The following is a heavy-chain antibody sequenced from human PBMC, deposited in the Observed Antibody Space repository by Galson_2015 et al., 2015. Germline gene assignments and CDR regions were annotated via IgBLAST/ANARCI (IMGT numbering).Heavy chain of an antibody. V-gene: IGHV5-51*01. CDR2: IYPGDSET. J-gene: IGHJ4*02. CDR1: GYSFTTYW. Sequence: QSGAEVKNPGESLKISCKVSGYSFTTYWIGWVRQLPGRGLEWMGIIYPGDSETRYSPSFQGQVTISADKSVSTAYLQWSSLKASDTAMYFCARRKSGTPPSPFDYWGQGTLVTVSS. D-gene: IGHD1-26*01. CDR3: ARRKSGTPPSPFDY.